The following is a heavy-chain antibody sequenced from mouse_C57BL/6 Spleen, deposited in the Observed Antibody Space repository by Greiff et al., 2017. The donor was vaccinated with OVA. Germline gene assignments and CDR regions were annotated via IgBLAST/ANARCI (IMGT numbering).Heavy chain of an antibody. V-gene: IGHV1-82*01. J-gene: IGHJ4*01. Sequence: ESGPELVKPGASVKISCKASGYAFSSSWMNWVKQRPGKGLEWIGRIYPGDGDTNYNGKFKGKATLTADKSSSTAYMQLSSLTSEDSAVYFCAPLYYSISYYAMDYWGQGTSVTVSS. CDR3: APLYYSISYYAMDY. CDR1: GYAFSSSW. D-gene: IGHD2-5*01. CDR2: IYPGDGDT.